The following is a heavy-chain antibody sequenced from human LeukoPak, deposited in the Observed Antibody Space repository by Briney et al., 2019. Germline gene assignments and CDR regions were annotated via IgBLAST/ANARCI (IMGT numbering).Heavy chain of an antibody. Sequence: SETLSLTCTVSGYSISSGYYWGWIRQPPGKGLEWIGSIYHSGSTYYNPSLKSRVTISVDTSKNQFSLKLTSVTAADTAVYYCARRIYFDNTGYLFDYWGQGALVTVSP. CDR2: IYHSGST. CDR1: GYSISSGYY. CDR3: ARRIYFDNTGYLFDY. D-gene: IGHD3-22*01. V-gene: IGHV4-38-2*02. J-gene: IGHJ4*02.